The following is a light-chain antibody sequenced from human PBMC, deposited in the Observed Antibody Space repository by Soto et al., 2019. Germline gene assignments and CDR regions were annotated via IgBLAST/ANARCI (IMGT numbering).Light chain of an antibody. Sequence: DIQMTPSPSPLSASVGDRVTITCRASQSISSWLAWYQQKPGKAPQLLIYDASSLESGVPSRFSGSGSGTEFTLTISSLQPDDFATYYCQQYNSYSLYTFGQGTKLEIK. V-gene: IGKV1-5*01. CDR3: QQYNSYSLYT. J-gene: IGKJ2*01. CDR2: DAS. CDR1: QSISSW.